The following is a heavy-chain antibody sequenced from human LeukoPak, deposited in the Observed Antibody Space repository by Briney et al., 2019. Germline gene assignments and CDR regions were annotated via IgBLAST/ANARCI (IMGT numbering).Heavy chain of an antibody. J-gene: IGHJ4*02. V-gene: IGHV6-1*01. CDR3: ARAITIIRGTLSPFDY. D-gene: IGHD3-10*01. CDR1: GDIVTSNSAA. CDR2: TYYRSKLFN. Sequence: PSQTLSLTCALSGDIVTSNSAAWNWIRQSPSRGLEWLGRTYYRSKLFNDYAVSVKSRMTINPDTSKNQISLQLNSVTPEDTAVYYCARAITIIRGTLSPFDYWGQGTLVTVSS.